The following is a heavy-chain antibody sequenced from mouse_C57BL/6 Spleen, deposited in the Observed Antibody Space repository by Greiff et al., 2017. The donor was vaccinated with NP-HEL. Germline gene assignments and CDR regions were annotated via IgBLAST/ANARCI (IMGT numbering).Heavy chain of an antibody. Sequence: VQLQQSGPGLVQPSQSLSITCTVSGFSLTSYGVHWVRQSPGKGLEWLGVIWRGGSTDYNAAFMSRLSITKDNSKSQVFFKMNSLQAYDTAIYYCAKSAYYSNPEAMDYWGQGTSVTVSS. D-gene: IGHD2-5*01. V-gene: IGHV2-5*01. J-gene: IGHJ4*01. CDR1: GFSLTSYG. CDR3: AKSAYYSNPEAMDY. CDR2: IWRGGST.